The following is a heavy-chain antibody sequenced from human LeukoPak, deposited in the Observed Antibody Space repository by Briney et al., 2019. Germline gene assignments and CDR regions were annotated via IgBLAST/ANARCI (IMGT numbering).Heavy chain of an antibody. CDR2: IIPIFGIA. CDR3: ARSVYGSGSSYFDY. J-gene: IGHJ4*02. CDR1: VGTYSSYA. Sequence: SVKVSCKASVGTYSSYAISWVRQAPGQGLEWMGRIIPIFGIANYAQKFQGRVTITADKSTSTAYMELSSLRSEDTAVYYCARSVYGSGSSYFDYWGQGTLVTVSS. V-gene: IGHV1-69*04. D-gene: IGHD3-10*01.